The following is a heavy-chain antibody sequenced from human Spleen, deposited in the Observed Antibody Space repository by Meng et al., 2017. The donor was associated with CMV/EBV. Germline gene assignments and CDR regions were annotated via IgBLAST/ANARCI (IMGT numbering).Heavy chain of an antibody. CDR3: ANLSPWFGEISNFDY. Sequence: GGSLRLSCAASGFTFSSFGMHWVRQAPGKGLEWVAFIRYDGSNKYYEDSVKGRFTIARDNSKNALHLQMNSLGAEDTAVYYCANLSPWFGEISNFDYWGQGTLVTVSS. V-gene: IGHV3-30*02. D-gene: IGHD3-10*01. CDR1: GFTFSSFG. J-gene: IGHJ4*02. CDR2: IRYDGSNK.